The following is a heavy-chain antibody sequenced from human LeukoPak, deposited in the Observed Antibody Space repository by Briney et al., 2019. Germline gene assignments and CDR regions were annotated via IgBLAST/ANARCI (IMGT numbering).Heavy chain of an antibody. CDR2: IYTSGST. Sequence: PSETLSLTCAVYGGSFSGYYWSWIRQPAGKGLEWIGRIYTSGSTNYNPSLKSRVTMSVDTSKNQFSLKLSSVTAADTAVYYCAKSLWFGENWFDPWGQGTLVTVSS. V-gene: IGHV4-59*10. D-gene: IGHD3-10*01. CDR1: GGSFSGYY. CDR3: AKSLWFGENWFDP. J-gene: IGHJ5*02.